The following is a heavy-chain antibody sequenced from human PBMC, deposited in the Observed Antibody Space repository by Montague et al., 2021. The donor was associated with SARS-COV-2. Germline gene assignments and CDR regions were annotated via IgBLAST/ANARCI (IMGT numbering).Heavy chain of an antibody. V-gene: IGHV4-38-2*02. CDR3: AREHWENYYDFWSGTNLASYYPYYSMDV. D-gene: IGHD3-3*01. CDR2: IFQSGTT. Sequence: SETLSLTCTVSGYSISDGYYWVWIRQPPGKGLEWIGNIFQSGTTYYNPSLERRSTMSVDTSKNQFSLKLSSVTAADTAVYYCAREHWENYYDFWSGTNLASYYPYYSMDVSDQGTTVTVSS. J-gene: IGHJ6*02. CDR1: GYSISDGYY.